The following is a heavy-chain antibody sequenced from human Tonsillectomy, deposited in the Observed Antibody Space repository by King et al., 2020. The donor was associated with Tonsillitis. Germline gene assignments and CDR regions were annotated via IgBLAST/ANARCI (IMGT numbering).Heavy chain of an antibody. CDR3: AKDLVGAAFDY. Sequence: HVQLVESGGGVVQPGTSLRLSCTASGFTFSAFCLHGVRQAPGNGLEGVALISYDGSKTYYADSVKGRFTISRHNSKTTLNMRMNRLRPDDTAVYYCAKDLVGAAFDYWGQGTLVTVSS. D-gene: IGHD3-16*01. CDR2: ISYDGSKT. J-gene: IGHJ4*02. CDR1: GFTFSAFC. V-gene: IGHV3-30*18.